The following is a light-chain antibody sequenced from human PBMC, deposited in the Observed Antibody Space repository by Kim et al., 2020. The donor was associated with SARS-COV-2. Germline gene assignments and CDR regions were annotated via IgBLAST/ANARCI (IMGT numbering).Light chain of an antibody. CDR3: CSYAGDYVI. V-gene: IGLV2-11*01. CDR1: SNNIGFYNY. Sequence: PGQSVTISCTASSNNIGFYNYASLYQHHPGRAPQLIIYDVTKRPSGVPDRFSGSKSGNTASLTVSGLQSEDEADYYCCSYAGDYVIFGGGTQLTVL. J-gene: IGLJ2*01. CDR2: DVT.